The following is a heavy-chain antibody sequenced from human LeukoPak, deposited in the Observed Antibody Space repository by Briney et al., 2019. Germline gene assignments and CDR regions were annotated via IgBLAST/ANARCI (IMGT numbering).Heavy chain of an antibody. V-gene: IGHV4-31*03. CDR3: ARVPAAIGRWFDP. CDR1: GGSISSGGYY. D-gene: IGHD2-2*01. CDR2: IYYSGST. J-gene: IGHJ5*02. Sequence: PSETLSLTCTVSGGSISSGGYYWSWIRQHPGKGLEWIGYIYYSGSTYYNPSLKSRVTISVDTSKNQFSLKLSSVTAADTAVYYCARVPAAIGRWFDPWGQGTLVTVSS.